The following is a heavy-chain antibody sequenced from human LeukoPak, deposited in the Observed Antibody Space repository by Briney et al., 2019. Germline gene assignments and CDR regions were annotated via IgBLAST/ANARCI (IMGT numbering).Heavy chain of an antibody. V-gene: IGHV4-59*01. J-gene: IGHJ4*02. Sequence: SETLSLTCTVSGGSISSYFWSWIRQPPGKGLEWIGYIYYSGSTNYNPSLKSRVTISVDTSKNQFSLKLSSVTAADTAVYYCARAKASDSSGYYSYYFDYWGQGTLVTVSS. D-gene: IGHD3-22*01. CDR3: ARAKASDSSGYYSYYFDY. CDR1: GGSISSYF. CDR2: IYYSGST.